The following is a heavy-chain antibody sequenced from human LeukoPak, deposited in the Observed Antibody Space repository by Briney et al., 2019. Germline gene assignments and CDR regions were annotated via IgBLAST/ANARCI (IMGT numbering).Heavy chain of an antibody. CDR1: GGSFSGYY. D-gene: IGHD5-18*01. J-gene: IGHJ4*02. CDR3: ARLGYSYGYGFDY. Sequence: PSETLSLTCAVYGGSFSGYYWSWIRQPPGKGLEWIGEINHSGSTNYNPSLKSRVTISVDTSKNQFSLKLSSVTAADTAVYYCARLGYSYGYGFDYWGQGTLVTVSS. V-gene: IGHV4-34*01. CDR2: INHSGST.